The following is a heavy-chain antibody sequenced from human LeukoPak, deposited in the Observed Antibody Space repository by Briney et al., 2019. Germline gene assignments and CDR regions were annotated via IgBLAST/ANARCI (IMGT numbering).Heavy chain of an antibody. Sequence: GGSLRLSCAASGFTFDDYAMHWVRQAPGKGLEWVSGISWNSGSIGYADSVKGRFTISRDNAKNSLYLQMNSLRAEDTALYYCAKGAGVLSDAFDIWGQGTMVTVSS. CDR3: AKGAGVLSDAFDI. CDR1: GFTFDDYA. J-gene: IGHJ3*02. CDR2: ISWNSGSI. V-gene: IGHV3-9*01.